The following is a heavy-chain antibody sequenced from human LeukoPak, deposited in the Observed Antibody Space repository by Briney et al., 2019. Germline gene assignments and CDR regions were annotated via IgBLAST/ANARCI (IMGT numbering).Heavy chain of an antibody. D-gene: IGHD4-23*01. CDR2: INPNSGGT. J-gene: IGHJ4*02. CDR1: GYTFTGYY. Sequence: ASVKVSCKASGYTFTGYYMHWVRQAPGQRLEWMGWINPNSGGTNYAQKFQGRVTMTRDTSISTAYMELSRLRSDDTAVYYCAREPDYGGNFDYWGQGTLVTVSS. CDR3: AREPDYGGNFDY. V-gene: IGHV1-2*02.